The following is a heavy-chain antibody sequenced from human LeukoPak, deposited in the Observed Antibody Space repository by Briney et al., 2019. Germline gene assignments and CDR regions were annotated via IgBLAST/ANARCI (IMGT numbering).Heavy chain of an antibody. CDR1: GFTFSSYA. Sequence: GRSLRLSCAASGFTFSSYAMHWVRQAPGKGLEWVAVISYDGSNKYYADSVKGRFTISRDNSKNTLYLQMNSLRAEDTAVYYCARDGSSSWWNDAFDIWGQGTMVTVSS. V-gene: IGHV3-30*04. D-gene: IGHD6-13*01. CDR3: ARDGSSSWWNDAFDI. J-gene: IGHJ3*02. CDR2: ISYDGSNK.